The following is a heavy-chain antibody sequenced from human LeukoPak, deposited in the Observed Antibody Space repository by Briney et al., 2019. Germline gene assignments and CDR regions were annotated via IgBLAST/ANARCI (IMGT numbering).Heavy chain of an antibody. CDR2: IYTSGST. CDR1: GGSISSGSYY. CDR3: AGDPRVGATPY. V-gene: IGHV4-61*02. D-gene: IGHD1-26*01. J-gene: IGHJ4*02. Sequence: WQTLSLTCTVSGGSISSGSYYWSWIRQPAGKGLEWIGRIYTSGSTNYNPSLKSRVTISVDTSKNQFSLKLSSVTAADTAVYYCAGDPRVGATPYWGQGTLVTVSS.